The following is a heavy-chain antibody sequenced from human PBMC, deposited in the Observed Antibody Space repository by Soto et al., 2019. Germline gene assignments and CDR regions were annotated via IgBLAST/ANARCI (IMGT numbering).Heavy chain of an antibody. V-gene: IGHV1-2*04. D-gene: IGHD2-2*02. CDR3: AREAAGISRYCSSTSCYSRRNEDAFDI. CDR1: GYTFTGYY. CDR2: INPNSGGT. Sequence: ASVKVSCKASGYTFTGYYMHWVRQAPGQGLEWMGWINPNSGGTNYAQKFQGWVTMTRDTSISTAYMELSRLRSDDTAVYYCAREAAGISRYCSSTSCYSRRNEDAFDIWGQGTMVTVSS. J-gene: IGHJ3*02.